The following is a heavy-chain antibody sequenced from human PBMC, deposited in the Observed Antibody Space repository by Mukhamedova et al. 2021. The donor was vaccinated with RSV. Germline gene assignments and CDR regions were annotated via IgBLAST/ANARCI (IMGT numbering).Heavy chain of an antibody. V-gene: IGHV3-53*01. D-gene: IGHD2-2*01. CDR3: ARESHCSSTSCLANWFDP. Sequence: KGRFTISRDNSKNTLYLQMNSLRAEDTAVYYCARESHCSSTSCLANWFDPWGQGTLVTVSS. J-gene: IGHJ5*02.